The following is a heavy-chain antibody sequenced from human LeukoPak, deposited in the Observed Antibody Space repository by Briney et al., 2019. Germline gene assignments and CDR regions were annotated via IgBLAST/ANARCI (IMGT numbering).Heavy chain of an antibody. CDR1: GFTCSSYS. CDR2: ISSSSSYI. V-gene: IGHV3-21*01. J-gene: IGHJ6*02. Sequence: GGSLRLSCAASGFTCSSYSMNWVRQAPGKGLEWVSSISSSSSYIYYADSVKGRFTISRDNAKNSLYLQMNSLRAEDTAVYYCARDGSGYGSGYYYYGMDVWGQGTTVTVSS. CDR3: ARDGSGYGSGYYYYGMDV. D-gene: IGHD5-12*01.